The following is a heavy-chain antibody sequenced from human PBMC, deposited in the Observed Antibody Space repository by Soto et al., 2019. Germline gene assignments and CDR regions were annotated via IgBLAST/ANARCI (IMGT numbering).Heavy chain of an antibody. CDR3: AGTRGYGSGGSCPTVVDY. D-gene: IGHD2-15*01. CDR2: IYYSGST. Sequence: QVQLQESGPGLVKPSETLSLTCTVSGGSISSYYWSWIRQPPGKGLEWIGYIYYSGSTNYHPSLKTRLPLSVDTSTNHFSLMMSSVTAADTAVYYCAGTRGYGSGGSCPTVVDYWGQGTLVTVSS. V-gene: IGHV4-59*01. CDR1: GGSISSYY. J-gene: IGHJ4*02.